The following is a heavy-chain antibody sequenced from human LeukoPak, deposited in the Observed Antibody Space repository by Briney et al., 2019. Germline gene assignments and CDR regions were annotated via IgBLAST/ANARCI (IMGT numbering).Heavy chain of an antibody. Sequence: GSLRLSCAASGFTFSTSGRNWVRQAPGRGLEWVSSISPTGGAIFYADSVRGRFTISRDSAKSSLFLQMNSLKAEDTALYFCASGIRERGFDSWGQGTLVTVSS. D-gene: IGHD1-1*01. CDR3: ASGIRERGFDS. CDR2: ISPTGGAI. V-gene: IGHV3-21*01. CDR1: GFTFSTSG. J-gene: IGHJ4*02.